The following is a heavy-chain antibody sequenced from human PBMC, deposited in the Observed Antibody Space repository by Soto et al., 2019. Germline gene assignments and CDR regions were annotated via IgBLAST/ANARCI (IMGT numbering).Heavy chain of an antibody. D-gene: IGHD4-17*01. J-gene: IGHJ3*02. V-gene: IGHV3-23*01. CDR1: GFTLSSFA. Sequence: PGGSLRLSCAASGFTLSSFAMSWVRQAPGKGLEWVSAISGSGGSTYYADSVKGRFTISRDNSKNTLYLQMNSLRAEDTAVYYCAKGSYGDYIYDAFDIWGQGTMVTVSS. CDR2: ISGSGGST. CDR3: AKGSYGDYIYDAFDI.